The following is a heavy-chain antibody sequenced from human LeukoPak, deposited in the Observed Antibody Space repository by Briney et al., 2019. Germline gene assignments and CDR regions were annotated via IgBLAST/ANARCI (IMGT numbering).Heavy chain of an antibody. Sequence: GGSLRVSCAASGFTFSDYYMSWIRQAPGKGLEWVSYISSSSSYTNYADSVKGRFTISRDNAKNSLYLQMNSLRAEDTAVYYCARGVTGTSRVRPYFDYWGQGTLVTVSS. D-gene: IGHD1-7*01. CDR1: GFTFSDYY. CDR3: ARGVTGTSRVRPYFDY. J-gene: IGHJ4*02. CDR2: ISSSSSYT. V-gene: IGHV3-11*06.